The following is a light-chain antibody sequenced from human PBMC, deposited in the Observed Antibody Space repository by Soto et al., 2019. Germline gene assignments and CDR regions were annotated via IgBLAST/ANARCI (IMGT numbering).Light chain of an antibody. CDR2: DAS. J-gene: IGKJ1*01. CDR3: QQRSNWPWT. V-gene: IGKV3-11*01. Sequence: EIVFTHSPATLSLSPRERATLSCRASQSVSSYLAWYQQKPGQAPRLLIYDASNRATGIPARFGGSGSGTDFTLTISSLEPEDFAVYYCQQRSNWPWTFGQGTKVDI. CDR1: QSVSSY.